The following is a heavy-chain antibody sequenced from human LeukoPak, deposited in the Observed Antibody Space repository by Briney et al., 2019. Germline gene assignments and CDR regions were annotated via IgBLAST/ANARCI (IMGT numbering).Heavy chain of an antibody. Sequence: SETLSLTCTVSGDSISGYYWSWIRQPPGKGLEWIAFIHSSGTTNYNPSLKSRVSISVDTSNNQFSLNVNSVTAADTAVYYCAGRGRYDCSGYYDNWGQGTLVTVSS. CDR1: GDSISGYY. D-gene: IGHD3-22*01. J-gene: IGHJ4*02. CDR2: IHSSGTT. V-gene: IGHV4-59*01. CDR3: AGRGRYDCSGYYDN.